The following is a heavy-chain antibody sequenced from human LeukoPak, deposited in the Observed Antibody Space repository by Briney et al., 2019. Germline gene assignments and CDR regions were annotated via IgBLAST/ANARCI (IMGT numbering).Heavy chain of an antibody. J-gene: IGHJ5*02. CDR1: GYTFTGYY. CDR3: ARDLSGIWSGSVGWFDP. V-gene: IGHV1-2*06. D-gene: IGHD3-3*01. CDR2: INPNSGGT. Sequence: ASVKVSCKASGYTFTGYYMHWVRQAPGQGLEWMGRINPNSGGTNYAQKFQGRVTMTRDTSISTAYMELSRLRSDDTAVYYCARDLSGIWSGSVGWFDPLGPGNPGHRLL.